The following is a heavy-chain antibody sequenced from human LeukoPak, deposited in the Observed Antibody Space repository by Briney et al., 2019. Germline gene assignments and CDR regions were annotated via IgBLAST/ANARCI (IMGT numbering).Heavy chain of an antibody. Sequence: ASVKVSCKASGYTFTGYYMHWVRQAPGQGLEWMGWINPNSGGTNYAQKFQGWVTMTRDTSISTAYMELSRLRSDDTAVYYCARDPSRYCSSTSCLPRGWFDPWGQGTLVTVSS. CDR2: INPNSGGT. J-gene: IGHJ5*02. D-gene: IGHD2-2*01. V-gene: IGHV1-2*04. CDR3: ARDPSRYCSSTSCLPRGWFDP. CDR1: GYTFTGYY.